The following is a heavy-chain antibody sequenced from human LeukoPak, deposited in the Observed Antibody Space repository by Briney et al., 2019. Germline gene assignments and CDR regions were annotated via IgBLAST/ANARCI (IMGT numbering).Heavy chain of an antibody. V-gene: IGHV3-7*01. J-gene: IGHJ3*02. CDR1: GFTFSSYW. CDR3: ARDRNPYYYDSSTDAFDI. CDR2: IKQDGSEE. D-gene: IGHD3-22*01. Sequence: GGSLRLSCAASGFTFSSYWMSWVRQAPGKGLEWVANIKQDGSEEYYVDSVKGRFTISRDNAKNSLYLQMDSLRAEDTAVYYCARDRNPYYYDSSTDAFDIWGQGTMVTVSS.